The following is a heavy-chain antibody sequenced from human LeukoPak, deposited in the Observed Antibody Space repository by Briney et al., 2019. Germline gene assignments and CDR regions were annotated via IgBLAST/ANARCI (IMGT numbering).Heavy chain of an antibody. CDR1: GFTFTNFA. D-gene: IGHD2-2*02. CDR3: AKTPCTGTTCYTDY. CDR2: IFGSGGST. V-gene: IGHV3-23*01. Sequence: PGGSLRLSCAASGFTFTNFAMTWVRQAPGKGLEWVSVIFGSGGSTFYADSVKGRFTISRDNSKNTLYLQMNSLRDEDTAVYYCAKTPCTGTTCYTDYWGQGTLVTVSS. J-gene: IGHJ4*02.